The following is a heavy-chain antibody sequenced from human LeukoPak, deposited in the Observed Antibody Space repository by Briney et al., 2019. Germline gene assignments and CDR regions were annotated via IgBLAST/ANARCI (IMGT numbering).Heavy chain of an antibody. CDR1: GFTFTSSA. V-gene: IGHV1-58*02. D-gene: IGHD6-6*01. J-gene: IGHJ6*02. Sequence: SVKVSCKASGFTFTSSAMQWVRQARGQRLEWIGWIVVGSGNTNYAQKFQERVTITRDMSTSTAYMELSSLRSEDTAVYYCAAPTEYSSSSGSYYYYGMDVWGQGTTVTVSS. CDR2: IVVGSGNT. CDR3: AAPTEYSSSSGSYYYYGMDV.